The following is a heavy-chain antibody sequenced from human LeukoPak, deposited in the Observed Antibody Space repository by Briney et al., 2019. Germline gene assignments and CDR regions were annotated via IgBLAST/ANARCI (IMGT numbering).Heavy chain of an antibody. CDR1: GGSFSGYY. J-gene: IGHJ5*02. V-gene: IGHV4-34*01. D-gene: IGHD6-13*01. CDR3: ASGLAADGGVWFDT. Sequence: AETLSLTCAGYGGSFSGYYWSWIRQPPVKGLEWIGEIKHSGSTNYNPSVKSRVTISVDTSKNQFSPQMSSVTAADTAVYSCASGLAADGGVWFDTWGQRTLVTVSS. CDR2: IKHSGST.